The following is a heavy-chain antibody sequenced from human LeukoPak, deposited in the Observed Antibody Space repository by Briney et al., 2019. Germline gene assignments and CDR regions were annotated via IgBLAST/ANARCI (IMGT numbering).Heavy chain of an antibody. V-gene: IGHV3-23*01. J-gene: IGHJ4*02. CDR2: IFGSGGSA. CDR1: GFTFNSYA. Sequence: GGSLRLSCGASGFTFNSYAMYWVRQAPGKGREGVAGIFGSGGSAHYADSVKGRFTISRDNSKNTVYLQMDSLRGEDTAVYYCGKTTTGYSSGRYPGWPVDYWGQGTLVTVSS. CDR3: GKTTTGYSSGRYPGWPVDY. D-gene: IGHD6-19*01.